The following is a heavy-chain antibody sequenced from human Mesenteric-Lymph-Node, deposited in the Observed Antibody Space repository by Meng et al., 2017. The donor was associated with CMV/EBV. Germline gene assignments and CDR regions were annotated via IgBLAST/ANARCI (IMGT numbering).Heavy chain of an antibody. CDR1: GASFTGFY. D-gene: IGHD5-12*01. CDR3: ARGVARLRYFDL. CDR2: SNPDGAT. Sequence: TGGFYGASFTGFYWGWIRQPPGKGLEWLGESNPDGATCYKPSLETRVTMSVETSKRQLSLWLRSVTAADTAVYYCARGVARLRYFDLWGRGTLVTVSS. J-gene: IGHJ2*01. V-gene: IGHV4-34*01.